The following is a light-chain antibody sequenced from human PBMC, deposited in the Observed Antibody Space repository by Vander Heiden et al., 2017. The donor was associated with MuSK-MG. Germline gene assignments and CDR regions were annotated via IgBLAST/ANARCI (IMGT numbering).Light chain of an antibody. J-gene: IGKJ1*01. CDR2: GAY. CDR3: RQDDAYPWT. CDR1: QYIRND. Sequence: AIQMTQFPPSLSASVGDRVTITCRSSQYIRNDVGWYQQKPGKAPKLLIYGAYRLQSGVPSRFSGRRSGTDFTLSIRSLHLEDSATYYCRQDDAYPWTFGRGTKVEVK. V-gene: IGKV1-6*02.